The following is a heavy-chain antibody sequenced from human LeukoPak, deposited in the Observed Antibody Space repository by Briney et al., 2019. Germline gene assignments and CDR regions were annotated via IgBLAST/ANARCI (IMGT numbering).Heavy chain of an antibody. V-gene: IGHV3-23*01. Sequence: GGSLRLSCAVSGFTVSSNYMSWVRQAPGKGLEWVSAISGSGGSTYYADSVKGRFTISRDNSKNTLYLQMNSLRAEDTAVYYCAKSPYQLLSYYYGMDVWGQGTTVTVSS. CDR1: GFTVSSNY. CDR3: AKSPYQLLSYYYGMDV. D-gene: IGHD2-2*01. J-gene: IGHJ6*02. CDR2: ISGSGGST.